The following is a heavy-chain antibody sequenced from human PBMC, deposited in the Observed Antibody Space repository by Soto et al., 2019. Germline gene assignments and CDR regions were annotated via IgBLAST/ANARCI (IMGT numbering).Heavy chain of an antibody. CDR2: IYYSGST. V-gene: IGHV4-61*01. D-gene: IGHD3-22*01. Sequence: QVQLQESGPGLVKPSETLSLTCTVSGGSVSSGSYYWSWIRQPPGKGLEWIGYIYYSGSTNYNPSLTSRVTISVDTSKNQFSLKLSSVTAADTAVYYCARDPGYYYDSSGYPTYYGMDVWGQGTTVTVSS. J-gene: IGHJ6*02. CDR1: GGSVSSGSYY. CDR3: ARDPGYYYDSSGYPTYYGMDV.